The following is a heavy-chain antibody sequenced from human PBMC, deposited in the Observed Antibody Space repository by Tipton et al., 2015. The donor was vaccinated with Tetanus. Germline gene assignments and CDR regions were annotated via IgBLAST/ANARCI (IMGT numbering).Heavy chain of an antibody. CDR3: ARRAYFATYYYFDY. Sequence: MQLVQSGAEVKKPGESLKISCKGSGYSFTSYWIGWVRQMPGKGMEWMGIIYPGDSDARYSPSSQGQVIISADKSTSTAYLQWSSLKASDTAIYYCARRAYFATYYYFDYWGQGTLVTVSS. V-gene: IGHV5-51*01. D-gene: IGHD3-9*01. CDR1: GYSFTSYW. CDR2: IYPGDSDA. J-gene: IGHJ4*02.